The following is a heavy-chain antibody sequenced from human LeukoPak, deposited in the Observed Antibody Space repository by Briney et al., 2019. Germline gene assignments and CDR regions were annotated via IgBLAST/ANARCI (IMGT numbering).Heavy chain of an antibody. CDR2: IYPDDSDT. CDR1: GYSFSSHW. J-gene: IGHJ4*02. CDR3: EQQTAYEILTGYQYYFDY. D-gene: IGHD3-9*01. V-gene: IGHV5-51*01. Sequence: VESLKISCKGSGYSFSSHWLGWVRQMPGKVLQCMGLIYPDDSDTRYSPSFQGQVTISADKSISTAYLQWSSLKASDTAIFFCEQQTAYEILTGYQYYFDYWGQGTLVTVSS.